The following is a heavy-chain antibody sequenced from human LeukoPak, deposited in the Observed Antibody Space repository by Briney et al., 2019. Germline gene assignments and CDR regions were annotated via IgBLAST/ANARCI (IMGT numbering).Heavy chain of an antibody. Sequence: GGSLRLSCAASGFTFSSYWISWVRQAPGKGLEWVANIKQDGSEKYYVDSVRGRFTISRDNAKNSLYLQMNSLRAEDTTVYYCARADGTWIQLWFLDYWGQGTLVTVSS. J-gene: IGHJ4*02. CDR2: IKQDGSEK. CDR1: GFTFSSYW. CDR3: ARADGTWIQLWFLDY. V-gene: IGHV3-7*01. D-gene: IGHD5-18*01.